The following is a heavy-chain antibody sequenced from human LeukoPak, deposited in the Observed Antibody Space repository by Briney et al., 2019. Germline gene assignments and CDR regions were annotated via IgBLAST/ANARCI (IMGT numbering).Heavy chain of an antibody. CDR2: IIPIFGTA. D-gene: IGHD5-24*01. J-gene: IGHJ4*02. Sequence: ASVKVSCKASGGTFSSYAISWVRQAPGQGLEWMGGIIPIFGTANYAQKFQGRVTITTDESTSAAYMELSSLRSEDTAVYYCARGDGYNSYYFDYWGQGTLVTVSS. CDR1: GGTFSSYA. CDR3: ARGDGYNSYYFDY. V-gene: IGHV1-69*05.